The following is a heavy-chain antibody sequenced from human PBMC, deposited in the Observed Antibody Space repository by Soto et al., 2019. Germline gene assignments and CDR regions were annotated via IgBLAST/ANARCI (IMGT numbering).Heavy chain of an antibody. CDR2: INHSGST. CDR1: GGAFSGFY. CDR3: ARGGPRITMVRGVIVKRDDY. V-gene: IGHV4-34*01. D-gene: IGHD3-10*01. J-gene: IGHJ4*02. Sequence: SGTPFPTPAVFGGAFSGFYWGWSRPPPREGGGWIGEINHSGSTNYNPSLKSRVTISVDTSKNQFSLKLSSVTAADTAVYYCARGGPRITMVRGVIVKRDDYWGQGTLVTVSS.